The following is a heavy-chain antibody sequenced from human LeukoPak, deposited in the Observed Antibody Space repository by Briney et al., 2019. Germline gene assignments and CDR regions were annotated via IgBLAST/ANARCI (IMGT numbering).Heavy chain of an antibody. J-gene: IGHJ4*02. CDR2: VSSSSSTI. CDR3: ARIRSGYYSDY. V-gene: IGHV3-48*02. D-gene: IGHD3-22*01. Sequence: GGSLRLSCAASGFAFSTFAMTWVRQAPGKGLEWVSYVSSSSSTIYYADSVKGRFTISRDNAENSLFLQMSSLRDEDTAVYYCARIRSGYYSDYWGQGTLVTVSS. CDR1: GFAFSTFA.